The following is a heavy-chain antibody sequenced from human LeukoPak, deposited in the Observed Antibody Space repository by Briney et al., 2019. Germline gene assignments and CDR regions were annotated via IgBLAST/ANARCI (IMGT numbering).Heavy chain of an antibody. J-gene: IGHJ4*02. CDR3: AKGGVFSGSDSGYDYGGDY. CDR1: GFTFSSYG. Sequence: QPGGSLRLSCAASGFTFSSYGMHWVRQAPGKGLEWVAVISYDGSNKYYADSVKGRFTISRDNSKNTLYVQMNSLRAEDTAVYYCAKGGVFSGSDSGYDYGGDYWGQGTLVIVSS. V-gene: IGHV3-30*18. CDR2: ISYDGSNK. D-gene: IGHD5-12*01.